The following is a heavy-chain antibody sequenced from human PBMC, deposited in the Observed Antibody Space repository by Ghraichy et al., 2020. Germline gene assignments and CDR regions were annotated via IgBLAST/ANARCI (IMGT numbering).Heavy chain of an antibody. Sequence: ASVKVSCKASGYTFTGYYMHWVRQAPGQGLEWMGWINPNSGGTNYAQKFQGRVTMTRDTSISTAYMELSRLRSDDTAVYYCARVEPYEDTAMVIRFDPWGQGTLVTVSS. J-gene: IGHJ5*02. CDR3: ARVEPYEDTAMVIRFDP. CDR2: INPNSGGT. D-gene: IGHD5-18*01. CDR1: GYTFTGYY. V-gene: IGHV1-2*02.